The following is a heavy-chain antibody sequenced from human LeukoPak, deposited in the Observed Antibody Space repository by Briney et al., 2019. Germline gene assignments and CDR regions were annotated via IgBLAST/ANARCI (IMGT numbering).Heavy chain of an antibody. CDR2: TYFRSKGYN. V-gene: IGHV6-1*01. J-gene: IGHJ4*02. CDR3: ARGRGDIDFDY. Sequence: SQTLSLTCAISGDIVSSNRATWTWIRQSPSRGLERLGRTYFRSKGYNDYAVSVKSRITINPDTSKNQFSLQLNSVTPEDTAVYYCARGRGDIDFDYWGQGTLVTVSS. CDR1: GDIVSSNRAT.